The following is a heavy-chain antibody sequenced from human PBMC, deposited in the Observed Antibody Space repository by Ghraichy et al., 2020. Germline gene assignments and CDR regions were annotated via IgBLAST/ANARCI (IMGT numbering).Heavy chain of an antibody. Sequence: GWVRQRRGRGREGRGAINRGGRTNYSPALKSRVTISVDMSKNQFSLKLSSVTAAYTALYYCARVGYCSSTSCPTGWFDPWGQGTLVTVSS. CDR2: INRGGRT. D-gene: IGHD2-2*01. V-gene: IGHV4-34*01. J-gene: IGHJ5*02. CDR3: ARVGYCSSTSCPTGWFDP.